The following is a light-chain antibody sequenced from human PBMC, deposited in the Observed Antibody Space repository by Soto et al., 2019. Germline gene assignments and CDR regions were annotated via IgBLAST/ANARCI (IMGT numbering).Light chain of an antibody. J-gene: IGKJ2*01. CDR3: QQRSNWLVT. V-gene: IGKV3-11*01. Sequence: EIVVTQSPHTLSLSPGERPTLSCRASQGVSSYLAWYQQKPGQAPRLLIYDASNRATGIPARFSGSGSGTDFTLTISSLEPEDFAVYYCQQRSNWLVTFGQGTKLEIK. CDR1: QGVSSY. CDR2: DAS.